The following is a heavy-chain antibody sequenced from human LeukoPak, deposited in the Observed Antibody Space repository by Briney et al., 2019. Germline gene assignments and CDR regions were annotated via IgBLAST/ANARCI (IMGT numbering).Heavy chain of an antibody. CDR2: IYTSGST. CDR1: GGSISSYY. D-gene: IGHD6-19*01. J-gene: IGHJ4*02. CDR3: ARIGSRYSSGRLNYFFDY. V-gene: IGHV4-4*07. Sequence: ASETLSLTCTVSGGSISSYYWSWIRQPAGKGLEWIGRIYTSGSTNYNPSLKSRVTMSVDTSKNQFSLKLSSVTAADTAVYYCARIGSRYSSGRLNYFFDYWGQGTLVTVPS.